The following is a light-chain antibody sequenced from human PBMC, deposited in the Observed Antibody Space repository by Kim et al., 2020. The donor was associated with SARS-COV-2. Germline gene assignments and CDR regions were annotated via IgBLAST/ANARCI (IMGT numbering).Light chain of an antibody. CDR1: TGAVTSGHY. CDR2: DTN. V-gene: IGLV7-46*01. CDR3: LLAYNGAPVV. Sequence: GGTVTLTCGSRTGAVTSGHYPYWIKQKTGQAPRTLIYDTNNKHTWTPARFSGSLHGGKDALTLSGAQTEDEGDCYCLLAYNGAPVVFGGGTQLTVL. J-gene: IGLJ2*01.